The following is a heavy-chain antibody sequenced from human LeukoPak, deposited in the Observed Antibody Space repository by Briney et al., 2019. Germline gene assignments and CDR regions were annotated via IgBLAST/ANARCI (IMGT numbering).Heavy chain of an antibody. J-gene: IGHJ6*03. CDR3: ARGVRGGSSFAYYYMDV. CDR1: GGSFSGYY. CDR2: INHGGST. D-gene: IGHD1-26*01. Sequence: SETLSLTCAVYGGSFSGYYWSWIRQPPGKGLEWIGEINHGGSTNYNPSLKSRVTISVDTSKNQFSLKLSSVTAADTAVYYCARGVRGGSSFAYYYMDVWGKGTTVTVSS. V-gene: IGHV4-34*01.